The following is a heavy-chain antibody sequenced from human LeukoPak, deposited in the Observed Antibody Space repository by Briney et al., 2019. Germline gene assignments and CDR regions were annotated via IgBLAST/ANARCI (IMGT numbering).Heavy chain of an antibody. Sequence: ASVKVSCKASGGTFSSYAISWVRQAPGQGLEWMGGIIPIFGTANYAQKFQGRVTITTDESTSTAYMELSSLRSDDTAVYYCARDGVSYYDFWSGYYMVDYWGQGTLVTVSS. CDR2: IIPIFGTA. CDR1: GGTFSSYA. J-gene: IGHJ4*02. D-gene: IGHD3-3*01. V-gene: IGHV1-69*05. CDR3: ARDGVSYYDFWSGYYMVDY.